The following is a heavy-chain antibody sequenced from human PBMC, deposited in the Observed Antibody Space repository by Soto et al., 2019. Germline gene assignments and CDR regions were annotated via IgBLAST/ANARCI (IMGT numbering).Heavy chain of an antibody. CDR1: GFTFSSYE. CDR2: ISSSGSTI. D-gene: IGHD2-21*02. V-gene: IGHV3-48*03. CDR3: ASFVVVTAIPAFDI. Sequence: PGGSLRLSCAASGFTFSSYEMNWVRQAPGKGLEWVSYISSSGSTIYYADSVKGRFTISRDNAKNSLYLQMNSLRAEDTAVYYCASFVVVTAIPAFDIWGQGTMVTVSS. J-gene: IGHJ3*02.